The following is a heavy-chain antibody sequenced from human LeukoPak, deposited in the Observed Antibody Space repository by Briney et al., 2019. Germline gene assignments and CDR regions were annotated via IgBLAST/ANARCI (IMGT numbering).Heavy chain of an antibody. D-gene: IGHD6-19*01. CDR2: ISAYNGDT. V-gene: IGHV1-18*01. Sequence: ASVKVSCKASGYTLTSYGISWVQQAPGQGLEWMGWISAYNGDTNYAQKFQGRVTMTTDTSTSTAHMELRSLRSDDTAVYYCARDSGGWLDYWGQGTLVTVSS. CDR1: GYTLTSYG. CDR3: ARDSGGWLDY. J-gene: IGHJ4*02.